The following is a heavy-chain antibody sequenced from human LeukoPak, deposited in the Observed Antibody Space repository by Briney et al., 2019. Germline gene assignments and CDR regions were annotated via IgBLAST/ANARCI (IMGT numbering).Heavy chain of an antibody. D-gene: IGHD3-16*01. Sequence: SETLSLTCTVSGGSMNTVSYYWLWIRQAPEKGLEWIGSVYSRGSIYSNPSLRSRVTISLDTSTNQFSLNLSSVTVADTALYYCARDRLSLGAFDIWGPGTTVVVSS. CDR1: GGSMNTVSYY. V-gene: IGHV4-39*07. J-gene: IGHJ3*02. CDR2: VYSRGSI. CDR3: ARDRLSLGAFDI.